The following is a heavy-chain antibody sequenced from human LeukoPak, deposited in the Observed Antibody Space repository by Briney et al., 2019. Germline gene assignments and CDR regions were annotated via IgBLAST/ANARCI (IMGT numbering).Heavy chain of an antibody. D-gene: IGHD3-10*01. CDR3: ARDRGPMVRGVTRFYYGMDV. Sequence: ASVKVSCKASGYTFTSYGISWERQAPGQGLEWMGWISAYNGNTNYAQKLQGRVTMTTDTSTSTAYKELRSLRSDDTAVYYCARDRGPMVRGVTRFYYGMDVWGKGTTVTVSS. V-gene: IGHV1-18*04. CDR1: GYTFTSYG. CDR2: ISAYNGNT. J-gene: IGHJ6*04.